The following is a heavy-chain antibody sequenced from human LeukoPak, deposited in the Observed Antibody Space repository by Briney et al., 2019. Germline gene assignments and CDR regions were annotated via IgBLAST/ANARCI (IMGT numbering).Heavy chain of an antibody. CDR3: ARDRYYYDSSGYALAYYFDY. J-gene: IGHJ4*02. CDR1: GFTFSSYA. D-gene: IGHD3-22*01. Sequence: GRSLRLSCAASGFTFSSYAMHWVRQAPGKGLEWVAVISHDGSNKYYADSVKGRFTISRDNSKNTLYLQMNSLRAEDTAVYYCARDRYYYDSSGYALAYYFDYWGQGTLVTVSS. V-gene: IGHV3-30-3*01. CDR2: ISHDGSNK.